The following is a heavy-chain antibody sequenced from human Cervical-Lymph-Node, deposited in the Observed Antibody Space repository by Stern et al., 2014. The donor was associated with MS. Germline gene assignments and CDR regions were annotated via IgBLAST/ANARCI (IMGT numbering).Heavy chain of an antibody. CDR2: ISYDGSRA. CDR1: GFNFSSYA. D-gene: IGHD3-10*01. CDR3: ARDLLWFGEFDWGAMDV. V-gene: IGHV3-30-3*01. J-gene: IGHJ6*02. Sequence: VQLVESGGGVVQPGRSLRLSCAATGFNFSSYAMQWVRQATGKGLEWVAVISYDGSRAYYADSVKGRFTISRDNSKKTLFLQMNSLRPEDTADYYCARDLLWFGEFDWGAMDVWGHGTTVTVSS.